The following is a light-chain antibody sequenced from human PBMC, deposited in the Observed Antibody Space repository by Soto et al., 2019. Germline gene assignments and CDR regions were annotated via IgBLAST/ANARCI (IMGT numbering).Light chain of an antibody. CDR1: QDIRSW. CDR3: QEGTYWPA. V-gene: IGKV1-12*01. Sequence: DIQMTQSPSFVSASVGDRVTITCRASQDIRSWLAWYQQKPGKAPKLLIYGASSLQSGVPSRFSGSGSGTDFTLTISSLQAEDFAVYYCQEGTYWPAFGGGTKVEIK. J-gene: IGKJ4*01. CDR2: GAS.